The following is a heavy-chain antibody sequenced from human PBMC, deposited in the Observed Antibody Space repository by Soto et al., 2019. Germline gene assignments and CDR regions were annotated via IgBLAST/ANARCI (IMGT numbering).Heavy chain of an antibody. J-gene: IGHJ4*02. CDR3: ARRRDGYNPILDY. CDR2: IYYSVST. Sequence: PSETLSLTCTVSGGSISSSSYYWGWIRQPPGKVLEWIGSIYYSVSTYYNPSLKSRVTTSVDTSKNQFSLKLSSVTAADTAVYYCARRRDGYNPILDYWGQGTLVTVSS. CDR1: GGSISSSSYY. D-gene: IGHD5-12*01. V-gene: IGHV4-39*01.